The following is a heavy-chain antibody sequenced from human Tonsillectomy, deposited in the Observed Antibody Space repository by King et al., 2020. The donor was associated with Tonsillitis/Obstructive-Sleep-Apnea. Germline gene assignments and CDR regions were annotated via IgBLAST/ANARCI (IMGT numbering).Heavy chain of an antibody. D-gene: IGHD3-3*01. J-gene: IGHJ6*03. CDR1: GYTFTRYG. CDR3: ASTTIFGVVIYYMDV. Sequence: QLVQSGAEVKKPGASVKVSCKASGYTFTRYGINWVRQAPGQGLEWMGWISAYNGNINHAQKLQGRVTMTTDTSTTTAYMELRSLRSDDTAVYYCASTTIFGVVIYYMDVWGKGTTVTVSS. CDR2: ISAYNGNI. V-gene: IGHV1-18*01.